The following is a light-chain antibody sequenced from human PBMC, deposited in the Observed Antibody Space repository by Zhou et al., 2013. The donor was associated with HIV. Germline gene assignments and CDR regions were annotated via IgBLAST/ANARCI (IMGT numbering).Light chain of an antibody. CDR1: QSLVHSDGNTY. Sequence: DVVMTQSPLSLPVTLGQPASISCHSSQSLVHSDGNTYLHWFQQRPGQSPRRLIYMVSDRDSGVPDRFSGSGSGTDFTLKISRVEAEDVAVYYCMQGTHWPPITFGQGTRLEIK. CDR3: MQGTHWPPIT. V-gene: IGKV2-30*02. CDR2: MVS. J-gene: IGKJ5*01.